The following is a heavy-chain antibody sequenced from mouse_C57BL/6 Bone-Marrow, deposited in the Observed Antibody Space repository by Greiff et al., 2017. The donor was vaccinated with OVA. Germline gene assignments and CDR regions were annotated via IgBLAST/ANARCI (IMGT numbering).Heavy chain of an antibody. CDR3: ARQIYYGNYVYYAMDY. Sequence: VKLEESGPGLVAPSQSLSITCTVSGFSLTSYGVHWVRQPPGKGLEWLVVIWSDGSTTYNSALKSRLSISKDNSKSQVFLKMNSLQTDDTAMYYCARQIYYGNYVYYAMDYWGQGTSVTVSS. D-gene: IGHD2-1*01. CDR1: GFSLTSYG. V-gene: IGHV2-6-1*01. CDR2: IWSDGST. J-gene: IGHJ4*01.